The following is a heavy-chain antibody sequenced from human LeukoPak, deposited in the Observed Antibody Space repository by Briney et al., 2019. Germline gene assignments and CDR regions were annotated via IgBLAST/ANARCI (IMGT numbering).Heavy chain of an antibody. J-gene: IGHJ5*02. CDR2: IIPIFGTA. Sequence: SVKVSCKASGGTFSSYAISWVRQAPGQGLEWMGGIIPIFGTANYAQKFQGRVTITTEESTSTAYMELSSVRYEDTAVYYCAREHGYSSGWYFVGPSEQESYNWFDPWGQGTLVTVSS. CDR3: AREHGYSSGWYFVGPSEQESYNWFDP. D-gene: IGHD6-19*01. V-gene: IGHV1-69*05. CDR1: GGTFSSYA.